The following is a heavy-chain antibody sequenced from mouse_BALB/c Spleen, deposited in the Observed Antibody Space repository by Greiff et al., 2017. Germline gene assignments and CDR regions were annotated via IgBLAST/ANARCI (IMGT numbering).Heavy chain of an antibody. J-gene: IGHJ1*01. CDR1: GFTFSSYA. CDR2: LSSGGST. V-gene: IGHV5-6-5*01. D-gene: IGHD1-1*01. Sequence: EVNVVESGGGLVKPGGSLKLSCAASGFTFSSYALSWVRQTPEKRLAWVASLSSGGSTYYPDSVKGRFTLSRDNARNLLYLQMSSLRSEDTAMYYCARAYYYERYFDVWGAGTTVTVAS. CDR3: ARAYYYERYFDV.